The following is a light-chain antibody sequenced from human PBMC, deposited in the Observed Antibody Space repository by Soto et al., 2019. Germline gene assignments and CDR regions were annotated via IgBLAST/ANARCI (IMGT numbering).Light chain of an antibody. J-gene: IGLJ2*01. CDR3: ATWDDSLNVPV. Sequence: QSVLTQPPSVSEAPRQRVTISCSGSSYNIGNNAVNWFQQLPGKAPKLLIYYDDLVPSGVSDRFSGSKSGTSASLAIRGLQSEDEADYYCATWDDSLNVPVFGGGTKLTVL. V-gene: IGLV1-36*01. CDR2: YDD. CDR1: SYNIGNNA.